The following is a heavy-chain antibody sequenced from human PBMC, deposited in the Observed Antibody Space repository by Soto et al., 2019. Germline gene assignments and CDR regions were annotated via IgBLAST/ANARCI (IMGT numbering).Heavy chain of an antibody. CDR3: ASQRPCGGGSCFSLRSFDR. D-gene: IGHD2-15*01. Sequence: LRLSCAASGFAVSTYAMSWVRKTPGKGLEWVCTITGSGGSTYYADAVKGRFTISRDNSRNTLYLQMSSLRAEDTAVYSCASQRPCGGGSCFSLRSFDRWGQGTLVTVSS. J-gene: IGHJ4*02. CDR1: GFAVSTYA. V-gene: IGHV3-23*01. CDR2: ITGSGGST.